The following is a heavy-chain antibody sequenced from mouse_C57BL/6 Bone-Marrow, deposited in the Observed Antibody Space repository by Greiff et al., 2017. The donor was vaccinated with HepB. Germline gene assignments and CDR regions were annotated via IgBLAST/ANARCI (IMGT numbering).Heavy chain of an antibody. Sequence: QVQLQQSGAELARPGASVKLSCKASGYTFTSYGISWVKQRTGQGLEWIGEIYPRSGHNYYNEKFKGKATLTADKSSSTAYMELRSLTSEDSAVYFCARFGPYWYFDVWGTGTTVTVSS. CDR3: ARFGPYWYFDV. V-gene: IGHV1-81*01. CDR1: GYTFTSYG. J-gene: IGHJ1*03. CDR2: IYPRSGHN.